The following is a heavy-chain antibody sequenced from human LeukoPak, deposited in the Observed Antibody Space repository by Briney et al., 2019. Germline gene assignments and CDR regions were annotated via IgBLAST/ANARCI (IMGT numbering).Heavy chain of an antibody. CDR3: ARGNKDYYYGSGSYRFDY. D-gene: IGHD3-10*01. CDR2: IYYSGST. V-gene: IGHV4-59*01. Sequence: SETLSLTCTVSGGSISSYYWSWIRQPPGKGLEWIGYIYYSGSTNYNPSLKSRVTISVDTPKNQFSLKLSSVTAADTAVYYCARGNKDYYYGSGSYRFDYWGQGTLVTVSS. J-gene: IGHJ4*02. CDR1: GGSISSYY.